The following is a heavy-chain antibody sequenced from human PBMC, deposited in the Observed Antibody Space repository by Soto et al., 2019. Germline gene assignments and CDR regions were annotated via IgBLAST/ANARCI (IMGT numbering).Heavy chain of an antibody. CDR2: IYWDDDK. CDR1: GFSLSTGGVG. CDR3: AHRDSPPDLEGQFYPYYYYCGLDV. V-gene: IGHV2-5*02. Sequence: QITLKESGPTLVKPTQTLTLTCTFSGFSLSTGGVGVAWIRQPPGNALEWLALIYWDDDKRYSPSLKSRLAITKDTSKNQVVIIMAHMDPVDTATYYCAHRDSPPDLEGQFYPYYYYCGLDVWGQGTTVTVSS. D-gene: IGHD1-1*01. J-gene: IGHJ6*02.